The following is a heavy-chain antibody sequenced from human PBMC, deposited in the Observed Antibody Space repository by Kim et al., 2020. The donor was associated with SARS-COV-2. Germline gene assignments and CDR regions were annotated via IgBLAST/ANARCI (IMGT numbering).Heavy chain of an antibody. V-gene: IGHV4-30-4*01. CDR2: IYYSGST. Sequence: SETLSLTCTVSGGSISSGDYYWSWIRQPPGKGLEWIGYIYYSGSTYYNPSLKSRVTISVDTSKNQFSLKLSSVTAADTAVYYCAREKFGYSYGGVDYWGQGTLVTVSS. J-gene: IGHJ4*02. CDR1: GGSISSGDYY. D-gene: IGHD5-18*01. CDR3: AREKFGYSYGGVDY.